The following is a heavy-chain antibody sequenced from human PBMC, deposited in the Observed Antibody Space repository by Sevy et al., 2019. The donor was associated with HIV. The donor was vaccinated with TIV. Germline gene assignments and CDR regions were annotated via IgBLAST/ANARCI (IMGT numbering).Heavy chain of an antibody. CDR2: ISYDGSNK. D-gene: IGHD3-9*01. J-gene: IGHJ4*02. V-gene: IGHV3-30*04. CDR1: GFTFSSYA. Sequence: GESLKISCAASGFTFSSYAMHWVRQAPGKGLEWVAVISYDGSNKYYADSVKGRFTISRDNSKNTLYLQMNSLRAEDTAVYYCARATQYVLRYFDWHTSWGQRTLVTVSS. CDR3: ARATQYVLRYFDWHTS.